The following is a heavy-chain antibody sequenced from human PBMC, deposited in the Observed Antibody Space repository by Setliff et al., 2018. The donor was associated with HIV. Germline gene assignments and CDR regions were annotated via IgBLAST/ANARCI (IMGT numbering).Heavy chain of an antibody. CDR2: IYYSGST. J-gene: IGHJ3*02. V-gene: IGHV4-39*07. CDR3: ARSKTFYDFWGGYYTHGAFKI. CDR1: GGSISSSNYY. D-gene: IGHD3-3*01. Sequence: SETLSLTCTVSGGSISSSNYYWGWIRQPPGKGLQWIGNIYYSGSTNYNPSLKSRVTMSVDTSKNQFSLNLTSVTAADTAVYYCARSKTFYDFWGGYYTHGAFKIWGLGTMVTVSS.